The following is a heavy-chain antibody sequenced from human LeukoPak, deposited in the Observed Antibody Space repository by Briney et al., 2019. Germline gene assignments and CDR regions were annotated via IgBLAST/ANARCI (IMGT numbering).Heavy chain of an antibody. CDR3: ATPLLPMVKRVDYYYGMDV. CDR1: GGTFSTYG. Sequence: GASVKVSCKASGGTFSTYGISWVRQAPGQGLEWMGGIIPIFGTANYAQKFQGRVTITADESTSTAYMELSSLRSEDTAVYYCATPLLPMVKRVDYYYGMDVWGQGTTVTVSS. J-gene: IGHJ6*02. CDR2: IIPIFGTA. V-gene: IGHV1-69*13. D-gene: IGHD5-18*01.